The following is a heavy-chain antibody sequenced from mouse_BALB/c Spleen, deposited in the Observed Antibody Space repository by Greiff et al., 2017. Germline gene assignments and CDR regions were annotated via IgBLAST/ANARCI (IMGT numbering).Heavy chain of an antibody. CDR3: ARRGKYGDYFDY. D-gene: IGHD2-10*02. CDR2: ISYSGST. CDR1: GYSITSDYA. V-gene: IGHV3-2*02. J-gene: IGHJ2*01. Sequence: EVQRVESGPGLVKPSQSLSLTCTVTGYSITSDYAWNWIRQFPGNKLEWMGYISYSGSTSYNPSLKSRISITRDTSKNQFFLQLNSVTTEDTATYYCARRGKYGDYFDYWGQGTTLTVSS.